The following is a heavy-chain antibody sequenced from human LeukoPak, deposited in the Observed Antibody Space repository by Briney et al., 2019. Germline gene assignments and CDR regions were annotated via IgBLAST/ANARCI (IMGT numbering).Heavy chain of an antibody. CDR1: GYSFTSYW. CDR3: ARGGRRYYDSSGYYYERIPYYFDY. Sequence: GESLQISCKGSGYSFTSYWIGWVRQMPGKGLEWMGIIYPGDSDTRYSPSFQGQVTISADKSISTAYLQWSSLKASDTAMYYCARGGRRYYDSSGYYYERIPYYFDYWGQGTLVTVSS. CDR2: IYPGDSDT. D-gene: IGHD3-22*01. J-gene: IGHJ4*02. V-gene: IGHV5-51*01.